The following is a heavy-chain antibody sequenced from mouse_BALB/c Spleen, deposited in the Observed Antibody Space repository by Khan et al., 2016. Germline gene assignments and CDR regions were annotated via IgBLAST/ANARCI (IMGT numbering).Heavy chain of an antibody. CDR2: ISYSGST. J-gene: IGHJ4*01. Sequence: EVELVESGPGLAKPSQSLSLTCTVTGYSITSDYAWNWIRQFPGNKLEWMGYISYSGSTSYNPSLKSRISITRDTSKNQFFLQLNSVTTEDTATYYCARRWSYAMDYWGQGTSVTVSS. V-gene: IGHV3-2*02. CDR3: ARRWSYAMDY. CDR1: GYSITSDYA.